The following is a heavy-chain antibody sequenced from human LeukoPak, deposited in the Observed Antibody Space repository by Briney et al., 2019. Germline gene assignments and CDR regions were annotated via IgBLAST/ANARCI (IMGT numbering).Heavy chain of an antibody. CDR1: GFTFSSYA. D-gene: IGHD3-3*02. CDR2: ISGSGGST. Sequence: GGSLRLSCAASGFTFSSYAMSWVRQAPGKGLEWVSAISGSGGSTYYADSVKGRFTISRDNSKNTLYLQMNSLRAEDTAVYYCANWLGFLEWLDDGGLSYWGQGTLVTVSS. V-gene: IGHV3-23*01. J-gene: IGHJ4*02. CDR3: ANWLGFLEWLDDGGLSY.